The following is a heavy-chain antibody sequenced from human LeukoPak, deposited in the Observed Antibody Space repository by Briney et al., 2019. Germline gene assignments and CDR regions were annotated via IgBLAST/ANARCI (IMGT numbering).Heavy chain of an antibody. D-gene: IGHD2-21*01. J-gene: IGHJ4*02. CDR2: INNGGTNT. Sequence: GGSLRLSCAASGFTFSNYGMSWVRQTPGKGLEWVSDINNGGTNTYYADSVKGRFTISRDNSKNTLYLQMNSLRADDTAVYYCAPLHVVSAIPGFDSWGQGTLVTVSS. CDR3: APLHVVSAIPGFDS. V-gene: IGHV3-23*01. CDR1: GFTFSNYG.